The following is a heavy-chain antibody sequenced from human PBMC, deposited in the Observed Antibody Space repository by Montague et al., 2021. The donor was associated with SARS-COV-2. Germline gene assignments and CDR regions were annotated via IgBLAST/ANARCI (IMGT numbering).Heavy chain of an antibody. Sequence: SETLSLTCSVSGGSIRTSDYYWGWIRQPPGKGLEWIGTIDYSGYTYYNPSLKSRVTISVDTSKNQFSLKLTSVTAADTAVYYCAGTYYDFWSGFLHYYYMDVWGKGTTVTVSS. V-gene: IGHV4-39*07. D-gene: IGHD3-3*01. CDR1: GGSIRTSDYY. CDR3: AGTYYDFWSGFLHYYYMDV. CDR2: IDYSGYT. J-gene: IGHJ6*03.